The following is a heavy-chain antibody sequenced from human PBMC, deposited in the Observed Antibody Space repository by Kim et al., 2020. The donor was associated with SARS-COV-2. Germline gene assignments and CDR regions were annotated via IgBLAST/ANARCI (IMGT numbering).Heavy chain of an antibody. CDR2: IYYSGST. CDR1: GGSIGSSSYY. J-gene: IGHJ3*02. Sequence: SETLSLTCTVSGGSIGSSSYYWGWIRQPPGKGLEWIGSIYYSGSTYYNPSLKSRVTISVDTSKNQFSLKLSSVTAADTAVYYCARDGTYPFSSGYYYLVAFDIWGQGTMVTVSS. V-gene: IGHV4-39*07. D-gene: IGHD3-22*01. CDR3: ARDGTYPFSSGYYYLVAFDI.